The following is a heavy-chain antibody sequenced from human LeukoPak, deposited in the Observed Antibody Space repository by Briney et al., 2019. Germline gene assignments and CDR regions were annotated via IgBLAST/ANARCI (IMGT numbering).Heavy chain of an antibody. J-gene: IGHJ4*02. CDR3: ARGRRKLGYCSSTSCLGGVFDY. V-gene: IGHV4-59*08. Sequence: SETLSLTCTVSGGSISSYYWSWIRQPPGKGLEWIGYIYYSGSTNYNPSLKSRVTISVDTSKNQFSLKLSSVTAADTAVYYCARGRRKLGYCSSTSCLGGVFDYWGQGTLVTVSS. D-gene: IGHD2-2*01. CDR1: GGSISSYY. CDR2: IYYSGST.